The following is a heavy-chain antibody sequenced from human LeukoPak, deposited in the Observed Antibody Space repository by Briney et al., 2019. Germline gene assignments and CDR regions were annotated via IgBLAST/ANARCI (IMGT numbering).Heavy chain of an antibody. CDR2: INHSGST. CDR3: ARAQVRLRRGGQCDY. CDR1: GGSFSGYY. D-gene: IGHD3-10*01. Sequence: PSETLSLTCAVYGGSFSGYYWSWIRQPPGKGLEWIGEINHSGSTNYNLSLKSRVTISVDTSKNQFSLKLSSVTAADTAVYYCARAQVRLRRGGQCDYWGQGSLVTVSS. J-gene: IGHJ4*02. V-gene: IGHV4-34*01.